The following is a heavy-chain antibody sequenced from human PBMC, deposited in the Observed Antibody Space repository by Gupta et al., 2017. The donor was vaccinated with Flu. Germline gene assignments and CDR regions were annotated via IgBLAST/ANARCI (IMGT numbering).Heavy chain of an antibody. CDR2: IYYSGTT. CDR3: AVRKDDTVVVPVEPPLFDY. J-gene: IGHJ4*02. Sequence: QLQLQESGPGLVKPSETLSLTCPVSGPSISKSPYWGWVRQPPGKGLEWIGSIYYSGTTFNNPSLKSRVTLSRDTSRNQFYLRLNSVTAADTAVYYCAVRKDDTVVVPVEPPLFDYWGQGTLVTVSS. CDR1: GPSISKSPY. V-gene: IGHV4-39*01. D-gene: IGHD2-2*01.